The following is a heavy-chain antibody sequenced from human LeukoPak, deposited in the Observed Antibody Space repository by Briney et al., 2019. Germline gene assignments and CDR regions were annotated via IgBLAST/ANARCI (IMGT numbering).Heavy chain of an antibody. V-gene: IGHV4-39*07. CDR2: IYYSGST. D-gene: IGHD3-9*01. J-gene: IGHJ5*02. Sequence: KPSETLSLTCTVSGGSISSISYYWGWIRQPPGKGLEWIGSIYYSGSTYYNPSLKSRVTISVDTSKNQFSLKLSSVTAADTAVYYCARAWYDILTGYYKANWFDPWGQGTLVTVSS. CDR3: ARAWYDILTGYYKANWFDP. CDR1: GGSISSISYY.